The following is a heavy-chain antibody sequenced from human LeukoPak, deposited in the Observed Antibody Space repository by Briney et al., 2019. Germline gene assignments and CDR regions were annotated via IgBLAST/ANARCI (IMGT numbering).Heavy chain of an antibody. Sequence: GGSLRLSCAASGFTVSSNYMSWVRQAPGKGLEWVSVIYSGGSTYYADSVKGRFTISRDNAKNSLYLQMNSLRAEDTAVYYCARGMAAYYDFWSGYYTGLSFDYWGQGTLVTVSS. V-gene: IGHV3-66*01. CDR3: ARGMAAYYDFWSGYYTGLSFDY. D-gene: IGHD3-3*01. J-gene: IGHJ4*02. CDR1: GFTVSSNY. CDR2: IYSGGST.